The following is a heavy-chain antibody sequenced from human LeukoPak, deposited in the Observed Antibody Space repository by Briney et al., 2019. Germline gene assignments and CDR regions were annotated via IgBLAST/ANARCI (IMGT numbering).Heavy chain of an antibody. Sequence: PWGSLRLSCAASGFTFSSYWISWVRQVPGKGLEWVANIKQDGSEKYYVDSVKGRFTISRDNATNSLYLQMNSLRAEDTALYYCAKGRGTTIFSFIDYWGQGTLVTVSS. CDR3: AKGRGTTIFSFIDY. J-gene: IGHJ4*02. CDR2: IKQDGSEK. D-gene: IGHD3-9*01. CDR1: GFTFSSYW. V-gene: IGHV3-7*03.